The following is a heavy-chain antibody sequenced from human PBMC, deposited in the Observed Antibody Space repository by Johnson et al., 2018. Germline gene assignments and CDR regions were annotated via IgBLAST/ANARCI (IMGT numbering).Heavy chain of an antibody. V-gene: IGHV3-30-3*01. Sequence: QVQLVESGGGVVQXGRSXRLXCAASTFTFSGYTMHWVRQGPGKGLEWVAVISSDGSQKYYADSVKGRFTISRDNFKNTLYLQMNSLRPEDTTIYYCTREARGTTGAFDIWGQGTMVTVSS. CDR1: TFTFSGYT. CDR3: TREARGTTGAFDI. J-gene: IGHJ3*02. CDR2: ISSDGSQK. D-gene: IGHD1-14*01.